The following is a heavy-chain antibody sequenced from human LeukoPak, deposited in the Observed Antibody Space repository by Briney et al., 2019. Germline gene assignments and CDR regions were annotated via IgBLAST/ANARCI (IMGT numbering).Heavy chain of an antibody. CDR1: GYTFTGYY. CDR3: ARDNYGDYPLFDY. V-gene: IGHV1-2*02. CDR2: INPNSGGT. D-gene: IGHD4-17*01. Sequence: GASVNVSFKASGYTFTGYYMHWVRQAPGQGREWMGWINPNSGGTNYGQKFQGSVNMTRDTSISTDYMELSRLRSDDTAVYYCARDNYGDYPLFDYWGQGTLVTVSS. J-gene: IGHJ4*02.